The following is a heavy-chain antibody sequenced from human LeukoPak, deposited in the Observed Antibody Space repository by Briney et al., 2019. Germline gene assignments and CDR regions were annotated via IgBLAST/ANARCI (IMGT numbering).Heavy chain of an antibody. J-gene: IGHJ4*02. CDR2: IWYDGSNK. V-gene: IGHV3-33*01. CDR1: GFTFSSYG. D-gene: IGHD6-13*01. CDR3: ARDSSSWFYFDY. Sequence: GGSLRHSCAASGFTFSSYGMHWVRQAPGKGLEWVAVIWYDGSNKYYADSVKGRFTISRDNSKNTLYLQMNSLRAEDTAVYYCARDSSSWFYFDYWGQGTLVTVSS.